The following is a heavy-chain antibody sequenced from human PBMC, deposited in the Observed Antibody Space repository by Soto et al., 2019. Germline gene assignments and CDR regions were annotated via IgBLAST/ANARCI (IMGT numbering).Heavy chain of an antibody. CDR1: GFTFSSYS. V-gene: IGHV3-21*01. J-gene: IGHJ6*02. CDR3: ARDLVVVPAAIAYGMDV. CDR2: ISSSSSYI. Sequence: PGGSLRLSCAASGFTFSSYSMNWVRQAPGKGLEWVSSISSSSSYIYYADSVKGRFTISRDNAKNSLYLQMNSLRAEDTAVYYCARDLVVVPAAIAYGMDVWGQGTTVTV. D-gene: IGHD2-2*01.